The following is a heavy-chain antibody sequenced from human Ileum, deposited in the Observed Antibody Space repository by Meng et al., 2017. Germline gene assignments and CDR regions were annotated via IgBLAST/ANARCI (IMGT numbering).Heavy chain of an antibody. CDR1: GYTFISYG. J-gene: IGHJ4*02. V-gene: IGHV1-18*01. CDR3: ATDYGDYFDY. D-gene: IGHD4-17*01. Sequence: QVQLVQTGAEVKMPVASVKVTCKASGYTFISYGITCVRQAPGQGLEWMGWFRVYNDDATYAQNLQGRVTMTEDTSTDTAYMELSSLRSEDTAVYYCATDYGDYFDYWGQGTLVTVSS. CDR2: FRVYNDDA.